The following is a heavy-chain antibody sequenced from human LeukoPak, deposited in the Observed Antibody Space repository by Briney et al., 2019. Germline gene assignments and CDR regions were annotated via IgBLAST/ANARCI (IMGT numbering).Heavy chain of an antibody. CDR2: ISYGGSNK. V-gene: IGHV3-30*18. J-gene: IGHJ6*02. CDR3: AKGGYYCGHYYYYGMDV. D-gene: IGHD3-3*01. CDR1: GFTFSSYG. Sequence: GGSLRLSCAASGFTFSSYGMHWVRQAPGKGLEWVAVISYGGSNKYYADSVKGRFTLFRDNSKNTLYLQMNSLRAEDTAVYSCAKGGYYCGHYYYYGMDVWGQGTMVTVSS.